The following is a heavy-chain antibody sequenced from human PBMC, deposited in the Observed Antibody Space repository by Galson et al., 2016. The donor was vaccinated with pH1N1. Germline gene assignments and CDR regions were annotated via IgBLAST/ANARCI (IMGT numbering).Heavy chain of an antibody. J-gene: IGHJ4*02. CDR2: ITGSGTRT. Sequence: SLRLSCATSGFKFSNFAMTWVRQSPRKGLEWVSTITGSGTRTTYASSVKGRFTISRDHSKNTVYLQMNRLRVEDTAIYHCAKEGLSIEGGEFHNWGQGTLVTVSS. CDR3: AKEGLSIEGGEFHN. CDR1: GFKFSNFA. V-gene: IGHV3-23*05. D-gene: IGHD1-26*01.